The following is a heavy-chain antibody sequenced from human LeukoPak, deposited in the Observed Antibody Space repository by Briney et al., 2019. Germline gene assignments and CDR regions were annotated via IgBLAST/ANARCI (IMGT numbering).Heavy chain of an antibody. D-gene: IGHD6-6*01. Sequence: GASVKVSCKASGYTFTSYYMHWVRQAPGQGLEWLGWMNPNSGNTGYQVKFRGRVTMTRNTSLSTAYMELTNLRSEDTAVYYCAVSVRSMAARQSRFDPWGQGTLVTVSS. CDR1: GYTFTSYY. J-gene: IGHJ5*02. CDR3: AVSVRSMAARQSRFDP. V-gene: IGHV1-8*02. CDR2: MNPNSGNT.